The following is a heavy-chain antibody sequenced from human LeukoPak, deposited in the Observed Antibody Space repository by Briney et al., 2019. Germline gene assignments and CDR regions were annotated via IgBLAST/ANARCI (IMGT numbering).Heavy chain of an antibody. CDR2: IYYSGST. J-gene: IGHJ4*02. CDR3: AGRYYDFWSGQIDY. Sequence: SETLSLTCTVSGGPISSYYWSWIRQPPGKGLEWIGYIYYSGSTNYNPSLKSRVTISVDTSKNQFSLKLSSVTAADTAVYYCAGRYYDFWSGQIDYWGQGTLVTVSS. D-gene: IGHD3-3*01. V-gene: IGHV4-59*08. CDR1: GGPISSYY.